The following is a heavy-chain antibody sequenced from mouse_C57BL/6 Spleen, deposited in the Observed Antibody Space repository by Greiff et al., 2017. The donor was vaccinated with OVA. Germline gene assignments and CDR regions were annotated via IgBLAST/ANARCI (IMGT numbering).Heavy chain of an antibody. J-gene: IGHJ2*01. CDR1: GFTFSDYG. D-gene: IGHD2-4*01. Sequence: EVQVVESGGGLVKPGGSLKLSCAASGFTFSDYGMHWVRQAPEKGLEWVAYISSGSSTIYYADTVKGRFTISRDNAKNTLFLQMTSLRSEDTAMYYCARSDYDGLDYWGQGTTLTVSS. V-gene: IGHV5-17*01. CDR2: ISSGSSTI. CDR3: ARSDYDGLDY.